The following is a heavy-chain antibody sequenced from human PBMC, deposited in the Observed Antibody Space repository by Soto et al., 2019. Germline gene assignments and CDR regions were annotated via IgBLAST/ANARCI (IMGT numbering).Heavy chain of an antibody. CDR1: GGSISSGGYY. V-gene: IGHV4-31*03. Sequence: QVQLQESGPGLVKPSQTLSLTCTVSGGSISSGGYYWSWIRQHPGKGLEWIGYIYYSGSTYYNPSLKSRVTISVDTSKNQFSLKLSSVTAADTAVYYCVRSRIYYDSSGYFYYFDYWGQGTLVTVSS. J-gene: IGHJ4*02. CDR3: VRSRIYYDSSGYFYYFDY. D-gene: IGHD3-22*01. CDR2: IYYSGST.